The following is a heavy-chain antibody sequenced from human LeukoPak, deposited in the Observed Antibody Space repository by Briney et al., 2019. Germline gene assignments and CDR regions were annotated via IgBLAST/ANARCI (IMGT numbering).Heavy chain of an antibody. CDR2: LYTDGTT. V-gene: IGHV3-53*01. Sequence: PGGSLRLSCVASGFSVSSNYMSWVRRAPGKGLEWVSLLYTDGTTYYASSVEGRFTISRDDSRKTIYLPMNSLRADDTAVYYCARGGVYYWNPRYWGQGTLVTVSS. CDR1: GFSVSSNY. J-gene: IGHJ4*02. D-gene: IGHD1-20*01. CDR3: ARGGVYYWNPRY.